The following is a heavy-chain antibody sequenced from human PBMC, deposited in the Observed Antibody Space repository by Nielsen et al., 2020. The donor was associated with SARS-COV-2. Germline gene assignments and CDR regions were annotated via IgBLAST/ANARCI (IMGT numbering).Heavy chain of an antibody. V-gene: IGHV3-73*01. Sequence: GGSLRLSCAASGFTFSNYDMHWVRQASGKGLEWLGRIRSYANEYATAYAASVKGRFTISRDDSKNTAYLQMNSLKTEDTAVYYCSSPTVAFWGQGTLVTVSS. CDR3: SSPTVAF. CDR2: IRSYANEYAT. J-gene: IGHJ4*02. D-gene: IGHD4-23*01. CDR1: GFTFSNYD.